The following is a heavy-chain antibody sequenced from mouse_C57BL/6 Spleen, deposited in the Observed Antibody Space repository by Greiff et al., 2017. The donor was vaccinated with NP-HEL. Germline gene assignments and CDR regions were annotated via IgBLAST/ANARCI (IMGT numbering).Heavy chain of an antibody. Sequence: VKLQQPGAELVKPGASVKLSCKASGYTFTSYWMHWVKQRPGQGLEWIGMIHPNSGSTNYNEKFKSKATLTVDKSSSTAYMQLSSLTSEDSAVYYCARDDAMITEAWFAYWGQGTLVTVSA. D-gene: IGHD2-4*01. CDR2: IHPNSGST. CDR1: GYTFTSYW. V-gene: IGHV1-64*01. CDR3: ARDDAMITEAWFAY. J-gene: IGHJ3*01.